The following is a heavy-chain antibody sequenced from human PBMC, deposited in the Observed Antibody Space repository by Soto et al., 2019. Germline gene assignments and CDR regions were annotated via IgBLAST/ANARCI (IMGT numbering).Heavy chain of an antibody. CDR3: ARVPGP. J-gene: IGHJ5*02. V-gene: IGHV4-30-2*01. CDR2: IYHSGST. Sequence: SQTLSLTRAVSGCSISSFGYAWSWIRQPLGKGLEWIGYIYHSGSTYYNPSLKSRVTISVDRSKKQFSLKLSSVTAADTAVYYCARVPGPWGQGTLVTVS. CDR1: GCSISSFGYA.